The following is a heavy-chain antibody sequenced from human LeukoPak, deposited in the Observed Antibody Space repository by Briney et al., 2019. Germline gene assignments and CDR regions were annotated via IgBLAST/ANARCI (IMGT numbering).Heavy chain of an antibody. CDR3: ARGLLLRYFDWLSYYFDY. J-gene: IGHJ4*02. CDR1: GGSFSGYY. D-gene: IGHD3-9*01. V-gene: IGHV4-34*09. Sequence: SETLSLTCAVYGGSFSGYYWSWIRQPPGKGLEWIGYIYYSGSTYYNPSLKSRVTISVDTSKNQFSLKLNSVTAADTAVYYCARGLLLRYFDWLSYYFDYWGQGTLVTVSS. CDR2: IYYSGST.